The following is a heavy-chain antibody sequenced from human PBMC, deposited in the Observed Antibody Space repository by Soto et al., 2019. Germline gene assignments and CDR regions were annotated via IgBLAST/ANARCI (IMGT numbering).Heavy chain of an antibody. J-gene: IGHJ4*02. Sequence: GASVKVSCKASGDIFSSYVNWVRQAPGQGLEWMGWIRVYNGATEYAQKFQGRVTMTIETSTTTAYMELRGLRSDDTAVYYCARLVLDSDGFNIFDHWGQGTLVTVSS. CDR3: ARLVLDSDGFNIFDH. D-gene: IGHD5-18*01. CDR2: IRVYNGAT. V-gene: IGHV1-18*01. CDR1: GDIFSSYV.